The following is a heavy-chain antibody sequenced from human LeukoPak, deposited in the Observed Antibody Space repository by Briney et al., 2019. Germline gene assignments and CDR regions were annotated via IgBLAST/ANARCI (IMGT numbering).Heavy chain of an antibody. J-gene: IGHJ4*02. CDR1: GNYW. V-gene: IGHV3-74*01. D-gene: IGHD2/OR15-2a*01. CDR3: VSFYETY. Sequence: GGSLRLSCAASGNYWMHWVRQAPGKGLVWVSHINSDGSWTSYADSVKGRFTISKDNAKNTVYLQMNNLRAEVTAVYYCVSFYETYWGRGTLVTVSS. CDR2: INSDGSWT.